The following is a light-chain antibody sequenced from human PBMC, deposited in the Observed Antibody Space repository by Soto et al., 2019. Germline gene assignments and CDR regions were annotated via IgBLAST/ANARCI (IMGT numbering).Light chain of an antibody. CDR2: AAS. CDR1: QGISNY. CDR3: QKYNGASFT. J-gene: IGKJ3*01. Sequence: DIQMTQSPSSLSASVGDRVTITCRASQGISNYLAWYQQKPGKVPKLLIYAASTLQSGIPSRFSGSGSGTDFILTISSPQPEDVATYSCQKYNGASFTFGPGTKVDIK. V-gene: IGKV1-27*01.